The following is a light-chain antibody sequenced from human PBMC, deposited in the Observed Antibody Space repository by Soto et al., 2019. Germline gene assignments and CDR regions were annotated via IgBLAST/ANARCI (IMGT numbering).Light chain of an antibody. CDR2: CAS. CDR3: HQYGSSPGFT. CDR1: QSVSSSY. J-gene: IGKJ3*01. V-gene: IGKV3-20*01. Sequence: EIVLTQSPGTLSLSPGERATLSCRASQSVSSSYLAWYQQKPGQAPRLLIYCASSRATGIPDRFSGSGSGTDFTLTISRLEAEDFAVYYCHQYGSSPGFTFGPGTKVDIK.